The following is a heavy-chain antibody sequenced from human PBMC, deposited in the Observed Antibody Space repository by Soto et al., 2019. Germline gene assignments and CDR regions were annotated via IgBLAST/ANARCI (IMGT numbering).Heavy chain of an antibody. CDR1: GFTFSSYA. J-gene: IGHJ4*02. D-gene: IGHD6-13*01. V-gene: IGHV3-30*18. CDR3: AKAHSIALLGHHDY. CDR2: MSYDGSNK. Sequence: PGGSLRLSCAASGFTFSSYAMHWVRQAPGKGLEWVAVMSYDGSNKYYADSVKGRFTISRDNSKNTLYLQMNSLRAEDTAVYYCAKAHSIALLGHHDYWGQGTLVTVSS.